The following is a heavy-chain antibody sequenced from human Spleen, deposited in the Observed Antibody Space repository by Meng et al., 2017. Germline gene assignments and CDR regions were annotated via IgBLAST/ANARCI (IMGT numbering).Heavy chain of an antibody. CDR3: AKTAAGEHYFDY. Sequence: GESLKISCAASGFTFSSYAMSWVRQAPGKGLEWVSTISDSGGSTYYADSVKGRFTISRDNSKNTLYLQMNRLRAEDTAVYYCAKTAAGEHYFDYWGQGTLVTVSS. V-gene: IGHV3-23*01. D-gene: IGHD3-10*01. J-gene: IGHJ4*02. CDR1: GFTFSSYA. CDR2: ISDSGGST.